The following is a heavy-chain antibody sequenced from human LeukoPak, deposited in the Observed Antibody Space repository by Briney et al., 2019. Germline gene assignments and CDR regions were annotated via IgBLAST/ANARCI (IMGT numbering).Heavy chain of an antibody. D-gene: IGHD2-2*01. Sequence: SQTLSLTCTVSGGSISSGGYYWSWIRQPPGKGLEWIGYIYHSGSTYYNPSLKSRVTISVDTSKNQLSLKLYSVTAADTAMYYCARHLSGTAMAHYFDYWGQGTVVTVSS. CDR1: GGSISSGGYY. CDR2: IYHSGST. CDR3: ARHLSGTAMAHYFDY. J-gene: IGHJ4*02. V-gene: IGHV4-30-2*01.